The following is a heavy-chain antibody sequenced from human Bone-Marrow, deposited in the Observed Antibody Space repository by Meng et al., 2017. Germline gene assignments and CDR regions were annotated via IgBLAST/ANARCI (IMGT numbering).Heavy chain of an antibody. CDR3: TRQSGSTGWGDY. V-gene: IGHV1-3*01. CDR2: INAGNGNT. D-gene: IGHD3-22*01. J-gene: IGHJ4*02. Sequence: QVQRVQSGAEVKKPGAAVKVSCKVSGYTFTTYTIHWVRQAPGQRLEWMGWINAGNGNTKYSQKFQGRVTITRDTSASTAYMELSSLRSEDTAVYFCTRQSGSTGWGDYWGQGTLVTVSS. CDR1: GYTFTTYT.